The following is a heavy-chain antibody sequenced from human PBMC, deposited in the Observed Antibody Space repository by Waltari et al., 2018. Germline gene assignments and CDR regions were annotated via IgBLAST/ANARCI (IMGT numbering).Heavy chain of an antibody. CDR2: ISSSSTI. Sequence: EVQLVESGGGLVQPGGSLRLSCAASGFTFSSYSMNWVRQAPGKGLEWVSYISSSSTIYYADSVKGRFTISRDNAKNSLYLQMNSLRAEDTAVYYCARDSSSSIHDAFDIWGQGTMVTVSS. J-gene: IGHJ3*02. D-gene: IGHD6-13*01. CDR3: ARDSSSSIHDAFDI. V-gene: IGHV3-48*04. CDR1: GFTFSSYS.